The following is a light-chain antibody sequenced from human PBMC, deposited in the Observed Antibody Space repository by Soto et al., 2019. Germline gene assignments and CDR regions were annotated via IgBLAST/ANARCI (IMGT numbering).Light chain of an antibody. CDR3: HQYGGSPQRT. CDR1: QSVGSSY. CDR2: GAS. J-gene: IGKJ1*01. Sequence: EIVLTQSPGTLSLSPGERATLSCRASQSVGSSYLAWYQQKPGQAPRLLIYGASSRATGIPDRFSGSGSGTDFTLTISRLEPEDIVVYYWHQYGGSPQRTFGQGTKVEI. V-gene: IGKV3-20*01.